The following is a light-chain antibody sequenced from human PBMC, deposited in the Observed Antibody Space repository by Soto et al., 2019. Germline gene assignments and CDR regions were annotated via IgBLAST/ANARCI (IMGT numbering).Light chain of an antibody. J-gene: IGKJ4*01. CDR2: GAS. V-gene: IGKV3-20*01. CDR1: QRVGNNF. CDR3: QQYGSSPLT. Sequence: ETVLTQSPGTLSLSPGERATLSCRASQRVGNNFLAWYQQKPGQAPRLLIYGASRRATGIPDRFSGSVSGTDFTLTISRLEPEDFAVYHCQQYGSSPLTFGGGNKVEFK.